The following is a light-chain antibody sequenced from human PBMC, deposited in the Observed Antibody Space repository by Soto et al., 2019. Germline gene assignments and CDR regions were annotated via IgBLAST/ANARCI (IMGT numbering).Light chain of an antibody. CDR1: SSDVGNYNL. J-gene: IGLJ1*01. V-gene: IGLV2-23*01. Sequence: QPVLTQPASVSGSPGQSITISCTGTSSDVGNYNLVSWYQHHPGKAPKVMIYEGSKRPSGVSHRFSGFKSGNTASLTISGLQAEDEADYHCCSYAGSNTYVFGTGTKLTVL. CDR2: EGS. CDR3: CSYAGSNTYV.